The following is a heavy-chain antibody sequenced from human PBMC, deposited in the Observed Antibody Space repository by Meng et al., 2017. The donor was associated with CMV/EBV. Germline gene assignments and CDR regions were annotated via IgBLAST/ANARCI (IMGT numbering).Heavy chain of an antibody. Sequence: SGYSCTSYWIGWVRQMPGKGLEWMGIIYPGDSDTRYSPSFQGQVTISADKSISTAYLQWSSLKASDTAMYYCARQGKMVRGPYGVDYWGQGTLVTVSS. CDR1: GYSCTSYW. CDR2: IYPGDSDT. D-gene: IGHD3-10*01. CDR3: ARQGKMVRGPYGVDY. J-gene: IGHJ4*02. V-gene: IGHV5-51*01.